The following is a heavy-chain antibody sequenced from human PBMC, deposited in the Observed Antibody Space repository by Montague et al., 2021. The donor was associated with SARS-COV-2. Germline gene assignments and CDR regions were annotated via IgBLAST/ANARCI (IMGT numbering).Heavy chain of an antibody. CDR2: LSYSGRP. J-gene: IGHJ4*02. CDR3: AGRLPQYTSGWYFDQ. V-gene: IGHV4-59*08. Sequence: SETLSLTCDFAGGSFRDYAWSWIRQPPGKRLEWIGYLSYSGRPIYNPSLESRVSISVDTSKNQFSLRLRSVIAADTAVYHCAGRLPQYTSGWYFDQWGQGTLVAVSS. CDR1: GGSFRDYA. D-gene: IGHD6-19*01.